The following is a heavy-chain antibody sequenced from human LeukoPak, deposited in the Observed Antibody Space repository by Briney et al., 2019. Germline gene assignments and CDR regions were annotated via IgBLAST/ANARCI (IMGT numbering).Heavy chain of an antibody. CDR2: ISGSGDST. J-gene: IGHJ4*02. CDR3: ARNYGY. Sequence: PGGSLRLSCTVSGFTFSNFAMSWVRQAPGKGLEWVSMISGSGDSTYFADSVKGRFTISRDNSKNTLYLQMNSLRAEDTAVYYCARNYGYWGQGTLVAVSS. CDR1: GFTFSNFA. D-gene: IGHD4-11*01. V-gene: IGHV3-23*01.